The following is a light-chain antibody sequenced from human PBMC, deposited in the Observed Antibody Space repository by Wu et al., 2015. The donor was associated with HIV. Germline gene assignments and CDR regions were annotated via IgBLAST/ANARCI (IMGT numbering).Light chain of an antibody. J-gene: IGKJ3*01. Sequence: EIVLTQSPGTLSLSPGERATLSCRASQSVSSSYLAWYQQRPGQAPRLHIYSASVRATGIPARFSGRGSGTDFTLTISRPEPEDFAMYYCQHYGSSPRLFTFGPGTKVDIK. CDR2: SAS. CDR3: QHYGSSPRLFT. CDR1: QSVSSSY. V-gene: IGKV3-20*01.